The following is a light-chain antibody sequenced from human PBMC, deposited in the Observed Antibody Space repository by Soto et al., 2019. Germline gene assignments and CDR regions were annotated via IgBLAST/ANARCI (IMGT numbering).Light chain of an antibody. CDR3: QQLNSYPLFT. CDR2: AAS. V-gene: IGKV1-9*01. CDR1: QRISSY. J-gene: IGKJ3*01. Sequence: DIQLTQSRSFLSASVGDRVTITCRASQRISSYLAWYQQKPGKAPKLLIYAASTLQSGVPSRFSGSGSGTEFALTISSLQPEDFATHYCQQLNSYPLFTFGPGTKVDIK.